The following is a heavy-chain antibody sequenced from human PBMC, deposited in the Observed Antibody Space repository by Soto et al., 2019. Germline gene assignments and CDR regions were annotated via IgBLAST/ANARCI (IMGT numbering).Heavy chain of an antibody. D-gene: IGHD2-15*01. CDR2: ISAYNGDT. V-gene: IGHV1-18*01. Sequence: QGELVQSGAEVKKPGASVRVSCKASGYPFISYGISWVRQAPGQGLEWMAWISAYNGDTTYAQKFQGRLTATRDTPTSTAYMELGSLRSDDTAVYYCARGTIVVAPYYYMDVWGKGTTVTVSS. CDR3: ARGTIVVAPYYYMDV. J-gene: IGHJ6*03. CDR1: GYPFISYG.